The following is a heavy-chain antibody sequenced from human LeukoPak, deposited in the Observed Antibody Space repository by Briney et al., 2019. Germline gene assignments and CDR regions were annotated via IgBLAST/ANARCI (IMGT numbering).Heavy chain of an antibody. V-gene: IGHV4-39*07. CDR3: ARGYDYVWGSYRYLSTNWFDP. CDR1: GGSISSSSSY. J-gene: IGHJ5*02. Sequence: SETLSLTCTVSGGSISSSSSYWGWIRQSPGKGLEWIGSIYYSGRTYYNPSLKSRVTISVDTSKNQFSLKLSSVTAADTAVYYCARGYDYVWGSYRYLSTNWFDPWGQGTLVTVSS. D-gene: IGHD3-16*02. CDR2: IYYSGRT.